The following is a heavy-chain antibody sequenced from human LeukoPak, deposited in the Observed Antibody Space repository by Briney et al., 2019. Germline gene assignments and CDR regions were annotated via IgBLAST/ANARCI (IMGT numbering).Heavy chain of an antibody. J-gene: IGHJ4*02. V-gene: IGHV1-2*06. CDR3: ARAGGGDSSGYYQGGFDY. D-gene: IGHD3-22*01. CDR2: INPNSGGT. Sequence: ASVKVSCEASGYTFTGYYMHWVRQAPGQGLEWVGRINPNSGGTNYAQKFQGRVTMTMDTSISTAYMELSRLRSDDTAVYYGARAGGGDSSGYYQGGFDYWGQGTLVTVSS. CDR1: GYTFTGYY.